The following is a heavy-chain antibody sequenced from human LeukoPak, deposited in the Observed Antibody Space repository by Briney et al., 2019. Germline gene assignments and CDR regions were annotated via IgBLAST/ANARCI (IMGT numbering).Heavy chain of an antibody. D-gene: IGHD4-11*01. V-gene: IGHV3-23*01. CDR2: ISGSGGST. CDR1: GFPFNNYA. Sequence: GGSLTLPCAVSGFPFNNYAMSWLRQAPGKGLQWVSAISGSGGSTYYAHSVKGRITISRNNTKKPLYLQMNSRNAEDTAVYYCAKDGTVTLIPCCDYWLQGALVTVSS. CDR3: AKDGTVTLIPCCDY. J-gene: IGHJ4*02.